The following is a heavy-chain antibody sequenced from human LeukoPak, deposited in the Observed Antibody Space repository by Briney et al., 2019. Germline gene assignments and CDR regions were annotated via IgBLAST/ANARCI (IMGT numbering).Heavy chain of an antibody. J-gene: IGHJ6*02. CDR1: GYTFTSYY. V-gene: IGHV1-46*01. D-gene: IGHD4-17*01. Sequence: ASVKVSCKASGYTFTSYYMHWVRQAPGQGLEWMGIINPSGGSTSYAQKFQGRVTMTRDTSTSTVYMELSSLRSEDTAVYYCARVDTVTTALDYCMDVWGQGTTVTVSS. CDR2: INPSGGST. CDR3: ARVDTVTTALDYCMDV.